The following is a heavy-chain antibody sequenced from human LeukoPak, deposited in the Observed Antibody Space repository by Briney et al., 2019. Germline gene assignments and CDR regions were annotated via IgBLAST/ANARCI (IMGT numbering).Heavy chain of an antibody. V-gene: IGHV1-69*05. CDR3: ASIHYDILTGYYKLDAFDI. CDR2: TFPIFGTA. Sequence: SVKVSCKASGGPLTTNATSWVRQPLEKGLEWLEGTFPIFGTANYAQKFQGRVTITTDESTSTAYMELSSLRSEDTAVYYCASIHYDILTGYYKLDAFDIWGQGTMVTVSS. J-gene: IGHJ3*02. D-gene: IGHD3-9*01. CDR1: GGPLTTNA.